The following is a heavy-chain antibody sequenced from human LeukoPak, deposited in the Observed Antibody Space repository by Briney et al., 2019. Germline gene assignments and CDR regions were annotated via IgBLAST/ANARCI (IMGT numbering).Heavy chain of an antibody. CDR2: ISSSSSTI. Sequence: GSLRLSCAASGFTFSSYSMNWVRQAPGKGLEWVSYISSSSSTIYYADSVKGRFTISRDSAKNSLYLQMNSLRAEDTAVYYCARDSVGATHLHYYYYYGMDVWGQGTTVTVSS. CDR1: GFTFSSYS. V-gene: IGHV3-48*04. J-gene: IGHJ6*02. CDR3: ARDSVGATHLHYYYYYGMDV. D-gene: IGHD1-26*01.